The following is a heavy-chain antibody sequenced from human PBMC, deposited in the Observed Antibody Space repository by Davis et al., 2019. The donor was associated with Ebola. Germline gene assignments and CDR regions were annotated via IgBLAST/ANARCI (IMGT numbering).Heavy chain of an antibody. Sequence: PSETLSLTCTVSGGSISSGGYYWSWIRQHPGKGLEWIGYIYYSGSTYYNPSLKSRVTISVDTSKNQFSLKLSSVTAADTAVYYCASGLPYSGSYSRAFDIWGQGTMVTVSS. CDR2: IYYSGST. CDR3: ASGLPYSGSYSRAFDI. J-gene: IGHJ3*02. V-gene: IGHV4-31*03. CDR1: GGSISSGGYY. D-gene: IGHD1-26*01.